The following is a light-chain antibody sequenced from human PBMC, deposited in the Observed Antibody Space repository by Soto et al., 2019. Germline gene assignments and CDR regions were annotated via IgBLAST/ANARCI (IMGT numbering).Light chain of an antibody. CDR1: SSDVGAYKY. V-gene: IGLV2-14*01. J-gene: IGLJ1*01. CDR2: EVT. Sequence: HSVRTQPASVYGSPGQSITISCTGTSSDVGAYKYVSWYQLRPGKAPQLMVYEVTNRPSGVSNRFSGSKSGNTASLTISGLQAEDEADYFCSSFTTTSTYVFGSGTKVTVL. CDR3: SSFTTTSTYV.